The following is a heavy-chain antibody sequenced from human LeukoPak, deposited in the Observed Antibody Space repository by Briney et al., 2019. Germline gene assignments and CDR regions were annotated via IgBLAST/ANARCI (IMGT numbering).Heavy chain of an antibody. CDR1: GGSFSGYY. CDR3: AGGRRPFDY. V-gene: IGHV4-34*01. CDR2: INHSGST. Sequence: PSETLSLTCAVYGGSFSGYYWSWIRQPPGKGLEWIGEINHSGSTNYNPSLKSRVTISVDTSKNQFSLKLSSVTAADTAVYYCAGGRRPFDYWGQGTLVTVSS. J-gene: IGHJ4*02.